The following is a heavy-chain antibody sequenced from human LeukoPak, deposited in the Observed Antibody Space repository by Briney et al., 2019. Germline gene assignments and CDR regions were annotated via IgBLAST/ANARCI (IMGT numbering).Heavy chain of an antibody. CDR3: ARNPLPAYYYDSSGHHFDY. V-gene: IGHV1-18*01. CDR1: GYTFTSYG. Sequence: ASVKVSCKASGYTFTSYGITWVRQAPGQGLEWMAWISAYNGNTDYAQNLRGRVTMTTDTSTSTAYMELRSLRSDDTAVYYCARNPLPAYYYDSSGHHFDYWGQGTLVTVSS. CDR2: ISAYNGNT. J-gene: IGHJ4*02. D-gene: IGHD3-22*01.